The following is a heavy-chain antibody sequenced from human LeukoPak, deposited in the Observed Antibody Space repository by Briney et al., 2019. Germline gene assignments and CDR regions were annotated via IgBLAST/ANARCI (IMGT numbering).Heavy chain of an antibody. J-gene: IGHJ4*02. Sequence: GGSLRLSCAASRFTVSSNYMSWVRQAPGKGLEWVSVIYSGGSTYYADSVKGRFTISRDNSKNTLYLQMNSLRAEDTAVYYCARAFLGVVTYDYWGQGTLVTVSS. V-gene: IGHV3-53*01. CDR3: ARAFLGVVTYDY. D-gene: IGHD3-3*01. CDR1: RFTVSSNY. CDR2: IYSGGST.